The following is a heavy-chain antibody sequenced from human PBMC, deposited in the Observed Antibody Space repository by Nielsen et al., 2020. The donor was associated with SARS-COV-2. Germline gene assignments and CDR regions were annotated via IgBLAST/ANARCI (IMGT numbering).Heavy chain of an antibody. CDR1: GDYIGRYF. J-gene: IGHJ4*02. D-gene: IGHD6-13*01. CDR2: ISSSGGI. CDR3: ARDIAAGVVDY. V-gene: IGHV4-4*07. Sequence: SETLSLTCTVSGDYIGRYFWVWIRQPAGKRLEWIGRISSSGGISYNPSLKSRVSISIDTSKNQFSLKVTSVTAADTAVYYCARDIAAGVVDYWGQGTLVTVSS.